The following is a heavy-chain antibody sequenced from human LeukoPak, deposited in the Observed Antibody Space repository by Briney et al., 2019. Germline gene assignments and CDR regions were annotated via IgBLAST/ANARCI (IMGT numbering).Heavy chain of an antibody. Sequence: GGSLRLSCAASGFTFSNYAMSWVRQAPGKGLGWVSGIGGSGSYSYYSDSVKGRFTISRDNSKNTLYLQMTRLRPEDTALYYCAKYAVGETFFGDYWGQGTLVTVSS. J-gene: IGHJ4*02. D-gene: IGHD3-3*01. V-gene: IGHV3-23*01. CDR3: AKYAVGETFFGDY. CDR2: IGGSGSYS. CDR1: GFTFSNYA.